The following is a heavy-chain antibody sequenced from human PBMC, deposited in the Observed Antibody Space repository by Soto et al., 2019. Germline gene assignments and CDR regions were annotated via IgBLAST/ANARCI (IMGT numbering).Heavy chain of an antibody. CDR2: IYGDGTT. Sequence: VQLVESGGGLVQPGGSLRLSCAGSGFTVSGSYMGWVRQAPGKGPEWVSIIYGDGTTYYADSVKGRFSVSRDNSKNTLYLQMYSLRAEDTALYYCARDRVSPARFGYWGQGTLVTVSS. V-gene: IGHV3-66*01. J-gene: IGHJ4*02. CDR3: ARDRVSPARFGY. CDR1: GFTVSGSY.